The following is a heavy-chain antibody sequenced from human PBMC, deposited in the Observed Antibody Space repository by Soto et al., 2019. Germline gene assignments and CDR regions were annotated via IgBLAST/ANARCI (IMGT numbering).Heavy chain of an antibody. V-gene: IGHV3-30*03. CDR3: ARDRGWVMKSYGFDI. Sequence: QVQLVQSGGGVVQPGGSLRLSCAASRFAFTPHGIHWVRQSPGKGLEWVSFISHDGNSEYYADSVKGRFTISRDNSKNTLYLQMNSMISEDTAMYYCARDRGWVMKSYGFDIWGQGTMVTVSS. D-gene: IGHD2-21*01. CDR2: ISHDGNSE. J-gene: IGHJ3*02. CDR1: RFAFTPHG.